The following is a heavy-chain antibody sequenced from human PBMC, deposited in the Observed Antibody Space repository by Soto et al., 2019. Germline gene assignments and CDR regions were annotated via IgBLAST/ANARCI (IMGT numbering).Heavy chain of an antibody. Sequence: QVQLVQSGAEVKTPGSSLKVSCKVSGSRFSNYVISWVRQAPGHGLEWLGRIIPIFNSTKYAQSFQGRVTITVDKSTSTASLELSSLRSDDTAVYYCAREGRGKKAGYNGLVSLGYWGQGTLGTVSS. V-gene: IGHV1-69*06. CDR1: GSRFSNYV. CDR2: IIPIFNST. D-gene: IGHD2-2*02. CDR3: AREGRGKKAGYNGLVSLGY. J-gene: IGHJ4*02.